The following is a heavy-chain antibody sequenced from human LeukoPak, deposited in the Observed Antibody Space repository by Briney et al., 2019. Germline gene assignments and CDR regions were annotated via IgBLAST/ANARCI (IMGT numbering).Heavy chain of an antibody. V-gene: IGHV1-2*02. J-gene: IGHJ4*02. Sequence: ASVKVSCKASGYTFTAYFIHWVRQAPGQGLEWMGWINSNSGDTNWAQKFQGRVTMTKDTSISTAYMELRSLRSDDTAVYYCARDFEAYSGSQHSDYWGQGTLVTVSS. CDR1: GYTFTAYF. CDR3: ARDFEAYSGSQHSDY. D-gene: IGHD1-26*01. CDR2: INSNSGDT.